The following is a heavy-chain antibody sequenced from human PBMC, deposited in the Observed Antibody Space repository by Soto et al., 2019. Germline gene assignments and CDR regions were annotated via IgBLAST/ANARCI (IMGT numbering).Heavy chain of an antibody. Sequence: GGSLRLSCAASGFTFSSYAMSWVRQAPGKGLEWVSAISGSGGSTYYADSVKGRFTISRDNSKNTLYLQMNSLRAEDTAVYYCAKDRVFRIRVSDAFDIWGQGTMVTVSS. V-gene: IGHV3-23*01. CDR1: GFTFSSYA. J-gene: IGHJ3*02. CDR2: ISGSGGST. CDR3: AKDRVFRIRVSDAFDI. D-gene: IGHD2-8*01.